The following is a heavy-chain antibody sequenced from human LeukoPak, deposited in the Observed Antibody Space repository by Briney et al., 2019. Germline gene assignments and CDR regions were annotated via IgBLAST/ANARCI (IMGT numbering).Heavy chain of an antibody. CDR1: GYTFTGYY. CDR3: ARERTAARNWFDP. CDR2: INPNSGGT. J-gene: IGHJ5*02. V-gene: IGHV1-2*02. Sequence: VSVKVSCKASGYTFTGYYMHWVRQAPGQGLEWMGWINPNSGGTNYAQKFQGRVTMTRDTSISTAYMELSRLRSDDTAVYYCARERTAARNWFDPWGQGTLVTVSS. D-gene: IGHD6-6*01.